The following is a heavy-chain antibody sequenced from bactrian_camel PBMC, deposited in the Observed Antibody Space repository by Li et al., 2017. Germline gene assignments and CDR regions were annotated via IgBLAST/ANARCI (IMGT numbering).Heavy chain of an antibody. D-gene: IGHD5*01. V-gene: IGHV3S55*01. CDR1: ESISSWCE. J-gene: IGHJ7*01. CDR2: IRKDGST. Sequence: VQLVESGGGSVQAGGSLKLSCVASESISSWCEKDWYRQTPGKERELVSTIRKDGSTTYADSVKGRFAISRDDAKNTLYLQMNSLKTEDTAVYYCATVRSGMWPYYGMDYWGKGTQVTVS.